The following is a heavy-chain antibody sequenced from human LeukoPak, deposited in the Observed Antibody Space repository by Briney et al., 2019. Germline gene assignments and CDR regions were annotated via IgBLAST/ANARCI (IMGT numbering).Heavy chain of an antibody. CDR2: IYPGDSDT. J-gene: IGHJ3*02. Sequence: GESLKISCKGSGYSFTSYWIGWVRQMPGKGLEWMGIIYPGDSDTRYSPSFQGQVTISADKSISTAHLQWSSLKASDTAMYYCARPYCSGGSCYGAFDIWGQGTMVTVSS. CDR3: ARPYCSGGSCYGAFDI. CDR1: GYSFTSYW. V-gene: IGHV5-51*01. D-gene: IGHD2-15*01.